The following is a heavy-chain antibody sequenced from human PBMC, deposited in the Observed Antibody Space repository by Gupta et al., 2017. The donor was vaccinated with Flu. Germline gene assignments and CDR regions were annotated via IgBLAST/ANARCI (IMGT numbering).Heavy chain of an antibody. J-gene: IGHJ4*02. CDR3: ATRTYCGGDCSLSLFY. CDR1: GGTFNTYS. CDR2: ITPVFVRP. D-gene: IGHD2-21*02. V-gene: IGHV1-69*01. Sequence: QVQLLQSGAEVKRPGSSVRVSCVVSGGTFNTYSISWVRQAPGQELEWMGVITPVFVRPNYAQNFQDRVTLSADESTSTAYMELSSLTSEDAAIYYCATRTYCGGDCSLSLFYWGQGTLVTVSS.